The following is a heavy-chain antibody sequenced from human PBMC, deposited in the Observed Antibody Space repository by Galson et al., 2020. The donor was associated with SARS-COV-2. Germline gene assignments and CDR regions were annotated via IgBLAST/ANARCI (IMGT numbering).Heavy chain of an antibody. D-gene: IGHD5-18*01. CDR3: ARLPWIELWLRGWYFDL. J-gene: IGHJ2*01. Sequence: SETLSLTCTVSGGSISTNYWTWIRQPPGKGLEWIGYIYFSGSTNYNPSPKSRVTISVDTSKNQFSLRVNSVTAADSATYYCARLPWIELWLRGWYFDLWGRGTLVTVSS. CDR2: IYFSGST. CDR1: GGSISTNY. V-gene: IGHV4-59*01.